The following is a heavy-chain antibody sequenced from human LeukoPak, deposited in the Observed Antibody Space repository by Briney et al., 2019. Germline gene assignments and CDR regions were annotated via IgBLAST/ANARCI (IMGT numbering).Heavy chain of an antibody. V-gene: IGHV6-1*01. J-gene: IGHJ4*02. Sequence: SQTLSLTCAISGDSVSSNNATWNWNTQSPSRGLDWLGRTYYRFKWYRDYAVSVKSLITINPDTSQNQFSLQLNSVTPEDTAVYYCARSLAAAGTSPLDYWGQGTLVTVSS. D-gene: IGHD6-13*01. CDR3: ARSLAAAGTSPLDY. CDR2: TYYRFKWYR. CDR1: GDSVSSNNAT.